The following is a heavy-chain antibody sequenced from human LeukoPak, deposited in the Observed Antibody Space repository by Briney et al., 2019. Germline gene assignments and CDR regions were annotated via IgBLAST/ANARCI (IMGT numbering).Heavy chain of an antibody. CDR2: INPNSGGT. V-gene: IGHV1-2*02. CDR1: GYTFTDYY. D-gene: IGHD3-22*01. CDR3: ARGVLAGYDSSGYRFYNWFDP. J-gene: IGHJ5*02. Sequence: APVKVSCKASGYTFTDYYMHWVRQAPGQGLEWMGWINPNSGGTNYAQKFQGRVTMTRDTSISTAYMELSRLRSDDTAVYYCARGVLAGYDSSGYRFYNWFDPWGQGTLVTVSS.